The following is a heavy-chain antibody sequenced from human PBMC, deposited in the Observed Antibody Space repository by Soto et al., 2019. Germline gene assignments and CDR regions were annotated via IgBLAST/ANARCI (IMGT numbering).Heavy chain of an antibody. V-gene: IGHV4-34*01. Sequence: QVQLQQWGAGLLKPSETLSLTCAVYGGSFSGYYWSWIRQPPGKGLEWIGEINHSGSTNYNPSLKSRVTISVDTSKNQFSLKLSSVTAADTAVYYCASGDYGDYVGYWGQGTLVTVSS. CDR3: ASGDYGDYVGY. J-gene: IGHJ4*02. CDR2: INHSGST. CDR1: GGSFSGYY. D-gene: IGHD4-17*01.